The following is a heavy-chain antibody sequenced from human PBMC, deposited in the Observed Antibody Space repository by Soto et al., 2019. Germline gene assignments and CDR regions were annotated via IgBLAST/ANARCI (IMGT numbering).Heavy chain of an antibody. CDR3: ARAPETLSIFGVALPYFFDY. CDR2: IFYSGSF. CDR1: GGSISSGTSY. D-gene: IGHD3-3*01. J-gene: IGHJ4*02. V-gene: IGHV4-31*03. Sequence: SETLSLTCSVSGGSISSGTSYWSWIRQRPGEGLEWIGYIFYSGSFYYTPSLRGRVLILADTSKNQFTLTLSSVTAADTAVYFCARAPETLSIFGVALPYFFDYRGQGTLVTVSS.